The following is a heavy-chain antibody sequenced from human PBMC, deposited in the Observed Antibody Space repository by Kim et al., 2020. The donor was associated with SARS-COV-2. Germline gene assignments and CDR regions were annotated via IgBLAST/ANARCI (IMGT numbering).Heavy chain of an antibody. Sequence: DSVEGLFPIPIDNAKNSLYLQMNSLRAEDTAVYYCARDRYDILTGSFDHWGQGTLVTVSS. J-gene: IGHJ4*02. V-gene: IGHV3-21*01. D-gene: IGHD3-9*01. CDR3: ARDRYDILTGSFDH.